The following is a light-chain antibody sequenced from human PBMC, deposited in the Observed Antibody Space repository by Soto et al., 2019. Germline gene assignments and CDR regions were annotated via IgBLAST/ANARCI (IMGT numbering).Light chain of an antibody. CDR3: QQYYSTPWT. Sequence: DIVMTQSPDSLAVSLVERATINCKSSQSVLYSSNNDNYLAWYQQKPGKPPKLLIYRASTRESGVPDRFSGSGSGTDFTLTISSLQAEDVAVYYCQQYYSTPWTFGQGTKVDI. J-gene: IGKJ1*01. CDR1: QSVLYSSNNDNY. CDR2: RAS. V-gene: IGKV4-1*01.